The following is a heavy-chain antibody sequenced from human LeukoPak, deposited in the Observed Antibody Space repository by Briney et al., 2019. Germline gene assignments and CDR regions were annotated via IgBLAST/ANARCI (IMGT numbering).Heavy chain of an antibody. D-gene: IGHD6-13*01. J-gene: IGHJ4*02. Sequence: SETLSLTCTVSGGSISSSSYYWGWIRQPPGKGLEWIGSIYYSGSTYYNPSLKSRVTISVDTSKNQFSLKLSSVTAADTAVYYCARPIAADGTGFDYWGQGTLVTVSS. CDR1: GGSISSSSYY. V-gene: IGHV4-39*01. CDR2: IYYSGST. CDR3: ARPIAADGTGFDY.